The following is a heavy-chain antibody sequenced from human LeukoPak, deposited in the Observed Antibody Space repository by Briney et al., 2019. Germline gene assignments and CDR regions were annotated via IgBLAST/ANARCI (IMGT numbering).Heavy chain of an antibody. Sequence: PGRSLRLSCAGSGFTFDDYAMHWVRQTPGKGLEWVSGISWNSGNIAYADFVGGRFSISRDNAKNSLSLQMNSLSDEDTAVYYCAKDAYGGATFFYYVDVWGKGTTVTVSS. CDR2: ISWNSGNI. CDR3: AKDAYGGATFFYYVDV. V-gene: IGHV3-9*01. CDR1: GFTFDDYA. D-gene: IGHD2/OR15-2a*01. J-gene: IGHJ6*03.